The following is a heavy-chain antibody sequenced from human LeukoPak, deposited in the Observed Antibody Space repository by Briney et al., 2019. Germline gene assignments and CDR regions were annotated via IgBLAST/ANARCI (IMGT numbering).Heavy chain of an antibody. Sequence: SQTLSLTCVISGDGFSTNNAAAWNWFRQSPSRGLEWLGRTYYRSKWFNEYAISVKSRMLINADTSRNQFSLQLNSVTPEDTAMYYCARGTRNAFDSWGQGTLVTVSS. CDR2: TYYRSKWFN. D-gene: IGHD2-2*01. CDR3: ARGTRNAFDS. V-gene: IGHV6-1*01. J-gene: IGHJ4*02. CDR1: GDGFSTNNAAA.